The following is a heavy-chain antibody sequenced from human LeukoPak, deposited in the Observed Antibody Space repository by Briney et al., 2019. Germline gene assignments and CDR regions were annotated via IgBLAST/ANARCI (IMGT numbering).Heavy chain of an antibody. J-gene: IGHJ6*04. CDR1: GFTFSSYA. Sequence: PPGGSLRLSCAASGFTFSSYAMHWVRQAPGKGLEWVAAISYDGSNKYSADSVKGRFTISRDNSKNTLYLQMNSLRAEDTAVYYCAELGITMIGGVWGKGTTVTISS. V-gene: IGHV3-30*04. D-gene: IGHD3-10*02. CDR3: AELGITMIGGV. CDR2: ISYDGSNK.